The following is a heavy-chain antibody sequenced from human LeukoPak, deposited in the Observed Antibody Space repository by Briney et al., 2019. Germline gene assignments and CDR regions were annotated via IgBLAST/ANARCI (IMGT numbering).Heavy chain of an antibody. CDR1: GGSISNSGYY. CDR2: IYYVGST. D-gene: IGHD3/OR15-3a*01. V-gene: IGHV4-39*01. Sequence: KTSETLSLTCTVSGGSISNSGYYWGWIRQPPGKGLEWIGNIYYVGSTYYNPSLKSRVTISVDTSKNQFSLNLSSVTAADTAVYYCARQEIGLRSFDPWGQGTLVTVSS. CDR3: ARQEIGLRSFDP. J-gene: IGHJ5*02.